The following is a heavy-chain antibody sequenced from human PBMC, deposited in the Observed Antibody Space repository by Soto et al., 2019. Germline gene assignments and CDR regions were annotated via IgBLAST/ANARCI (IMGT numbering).Heavy chain of an antibody. Sequence: GASVKVSCKASGHTFTSYAMHWVRQAPGQRLEWMGWINAGNGNTKYSQKFQGRVTITRDTSASTAYMELSSLRSEDTAVYYCARETRYCSGGSCYRNVNYMDVWGKGTTVTVS. J-gene: IGHJ6*03. CDR3: ARETRYCSGGSCYRNVNYMDV. D-gene: IGHD2-15*01. CDR2: INAGNGNT. CDR1: GHTFTSYA. V-gene: IGHV1-3*01.